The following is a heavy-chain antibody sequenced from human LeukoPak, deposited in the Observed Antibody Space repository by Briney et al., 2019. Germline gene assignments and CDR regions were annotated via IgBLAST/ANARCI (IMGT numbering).Heavy chain of an antibody. J-gene: IGHJ5*02. D-gene: IGHD3-10*01. CDR1: GDSVSSKSAT. CDR2: TYRRSKWNN. CDR3: ARSVSGYVADNWFDP. Sequence: SQTLSLTCAISGDSVSSKSATWNWIRQSPSRGFEWLGRTYRRSKWNNDFAVSVKSRITINPDTSKNQFSLQLNSVTPEDTAVYYCARSVSGYVADNWFDPWGQGTLVTVSS. V-gene: IGHV6-1*01.